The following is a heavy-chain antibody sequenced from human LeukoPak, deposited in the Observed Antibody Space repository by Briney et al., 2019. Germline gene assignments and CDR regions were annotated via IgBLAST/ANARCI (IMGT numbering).Heavy chain of an antibody. J-gene: IGHJ1*01. CDR2: IKQDGSER. CDR3: ARSRYTVRSAAYSEFFQV. Sequence: GGALRLSCAASRLTFIRYWLSWVRQAPGRGLEGVANIKQDGSERDYVDSVKGRFTISRDNAKNSLFLQMNSLRAEHTAVYFCARSRYTVRSAAYSEFFQVWGQGTLVTVSS. CDR1: RLTFIRYW. V-gene: IGHV3-7*01. D-gene: IGHD1-14*01.